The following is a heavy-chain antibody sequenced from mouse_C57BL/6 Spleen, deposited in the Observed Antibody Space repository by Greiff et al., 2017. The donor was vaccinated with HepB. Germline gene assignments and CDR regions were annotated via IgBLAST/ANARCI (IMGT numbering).Heavy chain of an antibody. Sequence: VQLQQSGAELVMPGASVKLSCKASGYTFTSYWMHWVKQRPGQGLEWIGEIDPSDSYTNYNQKFKGKSTLTVDKSSSTAYMQLSSLTSEDSAVYYWARGEYYAMDYWGQRTSVTVSS. J-gene: IGHJ4*01. CDR3: ARGEYYAMDY. CDR1: GYTFTSYW. V-gene: IGHV1-69*01. CDR2: IDPSDSYT.